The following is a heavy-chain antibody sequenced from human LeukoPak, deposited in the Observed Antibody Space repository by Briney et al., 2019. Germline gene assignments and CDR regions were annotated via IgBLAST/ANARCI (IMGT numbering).Heavy chain of an antibody. CDR2: IYYSGST. Sequence: PSETLSLTCTVSGGSISSYYWSWIRQPPGKGLEWIGSIYYSGSTYYNPSLKSRVTISVDMSKNQFSLKLSSVTAADTAVYYCARHWDNYDFWSGYSFNPWGQGTLVTVSS. CDR3: ARHWDNYDFWSGYSFNP. J-gene: IGHJ5*02. D-gene: IGHD3-3*01. CDR1: GGSISSYY. V-gene: IGHV4-39*01.